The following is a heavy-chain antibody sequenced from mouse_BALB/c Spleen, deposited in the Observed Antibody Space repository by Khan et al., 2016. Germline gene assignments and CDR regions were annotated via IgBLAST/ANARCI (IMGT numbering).Heavy chain of an antibody. D-gene: IGHD1-3*01. CDR1: GFSLTSYG. CDR2: IWAGGST. J-gene: IGHJ2*01. V-gene: IGHV2-9*02. CDR3: ARLEDI. Sequence: QVQLKQSGPGLVAPSQSLSITCTVPGFSLTSYGVHWVRQPPGKGLEWLGVIWAGGSTNYNSALMSRLNISKANSKNQVFLHMNSLHTDATAMYYCARLEDIWGQGTTLTVSS.